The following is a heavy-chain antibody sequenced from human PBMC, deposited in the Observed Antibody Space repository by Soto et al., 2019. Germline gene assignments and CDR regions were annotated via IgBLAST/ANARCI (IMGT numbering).Heavy chain of an antibody. D-gene: IGHD5-18*01. CDR3: ARVRIQLWPWGMDV. J-gene: IGHJ6*02. CDR2: IYYSGST. Sequence: PAETLSLTSTVSGGPISGGDYYWSCTRQPPWKGLEWIWYIYYSGSTSYTPSLKRRVTISVDTSKNQFPMKLSSVTAPDTAVYSCARVRIQLWPWGMDVWAQGTTVPVYS. CDR1: GGPISGGDYY. V-gene: IGHV4-30-4*01.